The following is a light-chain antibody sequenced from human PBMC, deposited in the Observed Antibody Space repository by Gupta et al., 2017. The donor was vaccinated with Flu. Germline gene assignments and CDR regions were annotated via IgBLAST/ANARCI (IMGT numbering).Light chain of an antibody. J-gene: IGKJ1*01. V-gene: IGKV1-5*03. Sequence: DIQMTQSPSTLLASGGDRVTITCRASQTINGYLAWYQQIPGKAPKLLIYKASTLASGVPSRFSGSGSGTEFSLTISSLQPDDFATYSCQQYSSFSWTFGQGTKVELK. CDR3: QQYSSFSWT. CDR2: KAS. CDR1: QTINGY.